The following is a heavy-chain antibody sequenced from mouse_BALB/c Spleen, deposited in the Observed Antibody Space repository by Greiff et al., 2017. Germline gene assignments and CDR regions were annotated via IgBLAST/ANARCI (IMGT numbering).Heavy chain of an antibody. CDR2: ISSGGST. V-gene: IGHV5-6-5*01. CDR3: ARGGDGKGYFDV. D-gene: IGHD2-1*01. Sequence: EVHLVESGGGLVKPGGSLKLSCAASGFTFSSYAMSWVRQTPEKRLEWVASISSGGSTYYPDSVKGRFTISRDNARNILYLQMSSLRSEDTAMYYCARGGDGKGYFDVWGAGTTVTVSS. J-gene: IGHJ1*01. CDR1: GFTFSSYA.